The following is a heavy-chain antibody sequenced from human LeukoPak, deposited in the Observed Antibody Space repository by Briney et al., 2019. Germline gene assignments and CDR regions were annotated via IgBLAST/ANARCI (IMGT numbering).Heavy chain of an antibody. D-gene: IGHD3-3*01. V-gene: IGHV3-30-3*01. J-gene: IGHJ3*02. CDR2: ISYDGSNK. Sequence: PGGSLRLSCAASGFTFSSYAMHWVRQAPGKGLEWVAVISYDGSNKYYADSVKGRFTISRDNSKNTLYLQMNSLRAEDTAVYYCAKADYDFWSGYSSGDWAFDIWGQGTMVTVSS. CDR3: AKADYDFWSGYSSGDWAFDI. CDR1: GFTFSSYA.